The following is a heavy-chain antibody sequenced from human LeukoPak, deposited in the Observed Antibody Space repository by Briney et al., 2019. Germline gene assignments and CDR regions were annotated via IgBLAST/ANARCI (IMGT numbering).Heavy chain of an antibody. CDR2: INHSGSS. J-gene: IGHJ5*02. CDR1: GGSFSGYY. D-gene: IGHD6-13*01. CDR3: ARHVRWDSSSWYPNWFNP. Sequence: SETLSLTCAVYGGSFSGYYWSWIRQPPGKGLEWIGEINHSGSSNYNPSLKSRVTISVDTSKNQFSLKLSSVTAADTAVYYCARHVRWDSSSWYPNWFNPWCQGTLVTVSS. V-gene: IGHV4-34*01.